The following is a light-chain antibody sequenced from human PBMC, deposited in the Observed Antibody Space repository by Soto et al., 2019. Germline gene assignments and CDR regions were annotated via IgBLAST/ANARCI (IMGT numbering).Light chain of an antibody. J-gene: IGKJ5*01. CDR3: QQYNNWPT. CDR2: GAS. CDR1: QSVSDSQ. V-gene: IGKV3-20*01. Sequence: ETVLTQSPGTLSLSPGQRATLSCRASQSVSDSQLAWYQQKPGQAPRLLIYGASSRATGIPDRFSGSGSGTDFTLTISRLEPEDFAVYYCQQYNNWPTFGQGTRLEIK.